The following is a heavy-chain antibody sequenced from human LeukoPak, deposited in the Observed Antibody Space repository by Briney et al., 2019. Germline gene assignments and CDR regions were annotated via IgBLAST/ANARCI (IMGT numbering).Heavy chain of an antibody. J-gene: IGHJ4*02. CDR3: ARDLPHNCGGDCPWVY. CDR2: IWYDGSNK. CDR1: GFYLLNAW. V-gene: IGHV3-33*08. D-gene: IGHD2-21*02. Sequence: PGGSLRLSCAASGFYLLNAWMSWVRQAPGKGLEWVAVIWYDGSNKYYADSVKGRFTISRDNSKNTLYLQMNSLRAEDTAVYYCARDLPHNCGGDCPWVYWGQGTLVTVSS.